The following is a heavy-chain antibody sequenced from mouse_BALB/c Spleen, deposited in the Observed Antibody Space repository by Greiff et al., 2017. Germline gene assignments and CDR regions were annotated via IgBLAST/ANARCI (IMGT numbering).Heavy chain of an antibody. V-gene: IGHV1-69*02. Sequence: VQLQQPGAELVKPGAPVKLSCKASGYTFTSYWMNWVKQRPGRGLEWIGRIDPSDSETHYNQKFKDKATLTVDKSSSTAYIQLSSLTSEDSAVYYCARRSYGAMDYWGQGTSVTVSA. CDR1: GYTFTSYW. D-gene: IGHD1-1*01. CDR3: ARRSYGAMDY. CDR2: IDPSDSET. J-gene: IGHJ4*01.